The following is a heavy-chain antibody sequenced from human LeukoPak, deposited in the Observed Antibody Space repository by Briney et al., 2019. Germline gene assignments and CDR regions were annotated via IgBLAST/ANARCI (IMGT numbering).Heavy chain of an antibody. J-gene: IGHJ4*02. CDR3: ARAEYGDYGWTYYFDY. Sequence: GGSLRLSCAASGFTFSSYGMHCVRQAPGKGLEWVALISYDGSNKYYADSVKGRFTISRDNSKNTLYLQMNSLRAEDTAVYYCARAEYGDYGWTYYFDYWGQGTLVTVSS. D-gene: IGHD4-17*01. CDR1: GFTFSSYG. CDR2: ISYDGSNK. V-gene: IGHV3-30*03.